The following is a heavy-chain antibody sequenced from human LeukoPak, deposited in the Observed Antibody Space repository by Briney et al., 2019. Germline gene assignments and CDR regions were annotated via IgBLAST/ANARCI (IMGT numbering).Heavy chain of an antibody. D-gene: IGHD2-15*01. CDR1: GFTFSSYG. CDR2: IWYDGSNK. V-gene: IGHV3-33*01. CDR3: ARDSSGPTYGMDV. Sequence: PGRSLRLSCAASGFTFSSYGMHWVRQAPGKGLEWVAVIWYDGSNKYYADSVEGRFTISRDNSKNTLYLQMNSLRAEDTAVYYCARDSSGPTYGMDVWGQGTTVTVSS. J-gene: IGHJ6*02.